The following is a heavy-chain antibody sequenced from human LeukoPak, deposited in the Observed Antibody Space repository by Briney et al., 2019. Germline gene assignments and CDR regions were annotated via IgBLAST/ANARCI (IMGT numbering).Heavy chain of an antibody. V-gene: IGHV3-23*01. CDR2: ISGTGGTT. Sequence: GGSLRLSCAASGFTFSNYSMSWVRQAPGKGLEWVSTISGTGGTTYYADSVKDRFTISRDNSKDTLYLQMNSLRAEDTAVYYCAKALTTVSPLRFWGQGTLVTVSS. D-gene: IGHD4-17*01. CDR1: GFTFSNYS. J-gene: IGHJ4*02. CDR3: AKALTTVSPLRF.